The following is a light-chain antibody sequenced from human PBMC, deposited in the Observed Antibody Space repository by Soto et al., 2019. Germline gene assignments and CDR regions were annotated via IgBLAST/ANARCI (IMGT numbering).Light chain of an antibody. Sequence: DIQMTQSPSSLSASVGDRVTITCRASQSISNYLNWYQHKPGKAPNLLIYAASTLQSGVPSRFSGSRSGTDFPLTNTHLQPEDFASYYCQQSYSSPPTFGQGTKLEIK. J-gene: IGKJ2*01. CDR1: QSISNY. CDR3: QQSYSSPPT. V-gene: IGKV1-39*01. CDR2: AAS.